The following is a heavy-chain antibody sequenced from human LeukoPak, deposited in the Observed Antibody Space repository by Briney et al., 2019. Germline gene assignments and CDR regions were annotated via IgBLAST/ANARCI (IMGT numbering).Heavy chain of an antibody. D-gene: IGHD2-2*02. CDR1: GYTFTGYY. CDR2: MNPNSGNT. CDR3: ARGGYCSSTSCYTRRTFDY. V-gene: IGHV1-8*02. Sequence: ASVKVSCKASGYTFTGYYMHWVRQATGQGLEWMGWMNPNSGNTGYAQKFQGRVTMTRNTSISTAYMELSSLRSEDTAVYYCARGGYCSSTSCYTRRTFDYWGQGTLVTVSS. J-gene: IGHJ4*02.